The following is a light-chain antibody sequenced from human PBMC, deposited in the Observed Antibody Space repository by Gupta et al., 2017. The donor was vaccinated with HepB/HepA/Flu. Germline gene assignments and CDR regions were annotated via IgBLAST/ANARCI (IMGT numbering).Light chain of an antibody. J-gene: IGLJ1*01. CDR2: DVN. CDR1: SNDGGAYNY. CDR3: SSYSIDISSI. V-gene: IGLV2-14*03. Sequence: QSAMTQPDSVSGSPGQSIIISCTGTSNDGGAYNYVSWYQQHPGKAPKLMLYDVNYRPSGISNRFSGTKSGDTAFLTISGRQAEDEADYYCSSYSIDISSIFGSGTKVTVL.